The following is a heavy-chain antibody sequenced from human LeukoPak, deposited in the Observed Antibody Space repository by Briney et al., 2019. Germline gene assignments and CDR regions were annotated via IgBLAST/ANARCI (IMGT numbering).Heavy chain of an antibody. CDR3: AKVYDSSGYYHFDY. V-gene: IGHV3-9*01. J-gene: IGHJ4*02. CDR1: GFTFDDYA. CDR2: ISWNSGSI. D-gene: IGHD3-22*01. Sequence: GGSLRLSCAASGFTFDDYAMHWVRQAPGKGLEGVSGISWNSGSIGYADSVKGRFAISRDNAKNSLYLQMNSLRAEDTALYYCAKVYDSSGYYHFDYWGQGTLVTVSS.